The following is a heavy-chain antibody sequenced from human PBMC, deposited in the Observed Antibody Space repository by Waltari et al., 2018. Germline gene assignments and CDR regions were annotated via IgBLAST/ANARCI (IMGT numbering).Heavy chain of an antibody. D-gene: IGHD4-17*01. CDR2: ISSSSSYI. CDR1: GFTFSSYS. CDR3: ALSGDYGDYGGEGFLLGY. V-gene: IGHV3-21*01. J-gene: IGHJ4*02. Sequence: EVQLVESGGGLVKRGGPLRLAWAAAGFTFSSYSMNWGRQAPGKGLEWVSSISSSSSYIYYADSVKGRFTISRDNAKNSLYLQMNSLRAEDTAVYYCALSGDYGDYGGEGFLLGYWGQGTLVTVSS.